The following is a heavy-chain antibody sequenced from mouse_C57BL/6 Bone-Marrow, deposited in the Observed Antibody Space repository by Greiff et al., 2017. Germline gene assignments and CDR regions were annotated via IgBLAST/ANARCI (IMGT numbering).Heavy chain of an antibody. D-gene: IGHD2-5*01. J-gene: IGHJ2*01. CDR3: AGPAYYSNYLFYYFDY. CDR2: ISSDNSTI. Sequence: EVKLMESGGGLVKPGGSLKISCAASGFTFSDYGMHWVRQAPGKGLEWVAYISSDNSTIYYADTVKGRFTMPRDNAKNTLFLQMTSLRSEDTTFYYCAGPAYYSNYLFYYFDYWGQGTTLTVSS. CDR1: GFTFSDYG. V-gene: IGHV5-17*01.